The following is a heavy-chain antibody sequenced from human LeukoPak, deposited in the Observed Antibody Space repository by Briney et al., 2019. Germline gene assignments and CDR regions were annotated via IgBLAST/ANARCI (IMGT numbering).Heavy chain of an antibody. Sequence: GGSQRLSCATSGLTFKTYNTNCARHARGGGREWVTYIITRGATTHYAPSLRGRFTISRYNADASLPLQMDSLRDDDTGVYFCAGDRGITMVRGVAQRGGFDKWGQGTLVAVAS. CDR3: AGDRGITMVRGVAQRGGFDK. CDR1: GLTFKTYN. D-gene: IGHD3-10*01. V-gene: IGHV3-48*02. J-gene: IGHJ4*02. CDR2: IITRGATT.